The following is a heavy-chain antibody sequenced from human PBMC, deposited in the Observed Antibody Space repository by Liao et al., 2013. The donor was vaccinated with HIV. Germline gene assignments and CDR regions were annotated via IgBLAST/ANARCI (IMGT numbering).Heavy chain of an antibody. Sequence: QVQLQESGPGLVKPSETLSLTCTVSGGSISSYYWSWIRQPPGKGLEWIGYIYYSGSTNYNPSLKSRVTISVDTSKNQFSLKLSSVTAADTAVYYCARDRGNWGSDYWGQGNPGHRSPQ. D-gene: IGHD7-27*01. J-gene: IGHJ4*02. V-gene: IGHV4-59*01. CDR3: ARDRGNWGSDY. CDR2: IYYSGST. CDR1: GGSISSYY.